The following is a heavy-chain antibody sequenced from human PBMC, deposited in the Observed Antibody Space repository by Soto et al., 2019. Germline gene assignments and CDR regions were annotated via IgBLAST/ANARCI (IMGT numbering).Heavy chain of an antibody. Sequence: PGGSLRLSCAASGFTFSSYAMSWVRQAPGKGLEWVSAISGSGGSTYYADSVKGRFTISRDNSKNTLYLQMNSLRAEDTAVYYCAKKGEQWLVPELWYYYYYVDVWGKGTTVTVSS. CDR2: ISGSGGST. CDR1: GFTFSSYA. CDR3: AKKGEQWLVPELWYYYYYVDV. V-gene: IGHV3-23*01. J-gene: IGHJ6*03. D-gene: IGHD6-19*01.